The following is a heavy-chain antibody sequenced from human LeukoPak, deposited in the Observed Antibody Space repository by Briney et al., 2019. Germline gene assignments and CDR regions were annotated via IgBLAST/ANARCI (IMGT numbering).Heavy chain of an antibody. J-gene: IGHJ6*04. CDR1: GFTFSSYE. D-gene: IGHD3-10*02. Sequence: QTGGSLRLSCAASGFTFSSYEMIWVRQAPGKGLEWVSYISSSGSTIYYADSVKGRFTISRDNAKNSLYLQMNSLRAEDTAVYYCAELGITTIGGVWGKGTTVTISS. V-gene: IGHV3-48*03. CDR3: AELGITTIGGV. CDR2: ISSSGSTI.